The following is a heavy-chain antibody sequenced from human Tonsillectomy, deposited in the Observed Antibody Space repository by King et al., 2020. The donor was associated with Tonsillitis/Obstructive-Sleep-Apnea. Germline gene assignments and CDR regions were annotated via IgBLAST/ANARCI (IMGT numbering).Heavy chain of an antibody. J-gene: IGHJ4*02. D-gene: IGHD2-2*01. CDR1: GGTFSSDA. V-gene: IGHV1-69*01. CDR3: ARGAKGYCSGTSCYQPLDY. CDR2: IIPIFDTA. Sequence: QLVQSGAEVKKPGSSVKVSCKASGGTFSSDAITWVRQAPGQGLEWMGGIIPIFDTANYAQKFQGRVTITADESTSTAYMELSSLRSEDTAVYYCARGAKGYCSGTSCYQPLDYWGQGTLVFVSS.